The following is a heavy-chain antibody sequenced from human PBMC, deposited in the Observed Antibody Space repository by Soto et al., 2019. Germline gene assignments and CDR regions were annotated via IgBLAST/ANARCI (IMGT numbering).Heavy chain of an antibody. J-gene: IGHJ4*01. Sequence: LSLACSVSGGSISGYYWTWIRQPPVKGLGWIGDVYYSGSTNYNPSLKSRVTMSVDTSRDQFSLRLSSVTAADTAVYYCARASDHKSSTFDYWGHGTLVTVSS. CDR3: ARASDHKSSTFDY. CDR2: VYYSGST. CDR1: GGSISGYY. D-gene: IGHD2-21*02. V-gene: IGHV4-59*01.